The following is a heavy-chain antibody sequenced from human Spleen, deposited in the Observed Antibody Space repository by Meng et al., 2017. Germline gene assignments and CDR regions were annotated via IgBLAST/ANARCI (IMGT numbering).Heavy chain of an antibody. CDR3: ARSSGQLLWFGELLLSPWYFDY. D-gene: IGHD3-10*01. CDR1: GFTFSSYW. V-gene: IGHV3-74*01. Sequence: GESLKISCVASGFTFSSYWIHWVRQDPGKGLVWVSRINTDGSTTSYADSVKGRFTISRDNSKNTLYLQMNSLRAEDTAVYYCARSSGQLLWFGELLLSPWYFDYWGQGTLVTVSS. CDR2: INTDGSTT. J-gene: IGHJ4*02.